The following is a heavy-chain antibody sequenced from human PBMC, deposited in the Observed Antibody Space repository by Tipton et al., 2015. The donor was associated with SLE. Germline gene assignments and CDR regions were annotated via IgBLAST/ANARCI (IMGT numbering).Heavy chain of an antibody. V-gene: IGHV4-4*07. D-gene: IGHD2/OR15-2a*01. CDR3: ARVWLNNAFDI. CDR1: GVSISSSY. J-gene: IGHJ3*02. Sequence: TLSLTCNVSGVSISSSYWSWIRQPAGKGLEWIGRIYTSGATDDNPSLKSRVTMSVDMSKNQIFLKMTSVTAADSAVYFCARVWLNNAFDIWGPGTRVTVSS. CDR2: IYTSGAT.